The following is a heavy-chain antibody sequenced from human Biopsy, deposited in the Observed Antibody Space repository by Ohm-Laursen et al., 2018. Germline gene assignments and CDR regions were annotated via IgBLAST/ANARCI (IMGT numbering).Heavy chain of an antibody. CDR1: GFIFSYYE. CDR2: ISGRTSGT. J-gene: IGHJ4*02. Sequence: SLRLSCSASGFIFSYYEMNWFRQAPGRGLEWVSGISGRTSGTYYADSVKGRFTISRDNSKNTLYLQMSSLRAEDTALYYCAKCMTYSGDGIDYWGQGTLVTVSS. CDR3: AKCMTYSGDGIDY. V-gene: IGHV3-23*01. D-gene: IGHD5-12*01.